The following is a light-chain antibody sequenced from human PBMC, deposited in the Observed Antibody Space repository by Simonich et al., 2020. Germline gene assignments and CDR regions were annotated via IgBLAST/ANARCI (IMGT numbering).Light chain of an antibody. CDR3: CSYAGSSTWV. V-gene: IGLV2-23*01. CDR1: SSDVGSYNL. J-gene: IGLJ3*02. CDR2: EGR. Sequence: QSALTQPASVSGSPGQSITISCTGTSSDVGSYNLVSWYQQHPGKAPILMICEGRKRPSGVSNRFSGSKSGNTASLTSSGLQAEDEADYYCCSYAGSSTWVFGGGTKLTVL.